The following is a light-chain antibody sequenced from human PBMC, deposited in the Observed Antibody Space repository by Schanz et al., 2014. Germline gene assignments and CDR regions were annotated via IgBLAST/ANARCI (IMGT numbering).Light chain of an antibody. CDR3: SSYAGSNNLV. J-gene: IGLJ2*01. CDR1: SSDIGGYNF. CDR2: EVT. Sequence: QSVLTQPPSASGSPGQSVTISCTGTSSDIGGYNFVSWYQQHPGEAPKLMMYEVTKRPSGVPDRFSGSKSGNTASLTVSWLQAEDEAVYYCSSYAGSNNLVFGGGTKLTV. V-gene: IGLV2-8*01.